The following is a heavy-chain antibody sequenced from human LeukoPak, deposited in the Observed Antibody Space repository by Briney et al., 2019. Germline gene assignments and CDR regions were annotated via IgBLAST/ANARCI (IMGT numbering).Heavy chain of an antibody. V-gene: IGHV4-39*07. CDR1: GGSISSRSYY. CDR3: VSFYQAYYFDY. J-gene: IGHJ4*02. D-gene: IGHD2-2*01. Sequence: PSETLSLSCTVSGGSISSRSYYWGWLRQPPGKGLEWIASIFYSGSTYYNPSLKSRVTISVDTSKNQISLKLSSVTAADTAVYYCVSFYQAYYFDYWGQGTLVTVSS. CDR2: IFYSGST.